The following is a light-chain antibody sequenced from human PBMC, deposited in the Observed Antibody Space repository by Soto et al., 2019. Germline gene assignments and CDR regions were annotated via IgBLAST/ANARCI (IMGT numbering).Light chain of an antibody. J-gene: IGKJ5*01. V-gene: IGKV3-20*01. CDR2: GAS. Sequence: EVVLTQSPGTLSLSPGDRAYLYFSASQNLSRYFLAWYQHKPGQAPRLLISGASRRVTGIPDRFSGAGSGTDFTLTISRLEPEDFALYYCQQHDTLPINFGQGTRREIK. CDR1: QNLSRYF. CDR3: QQHDTLPIN.